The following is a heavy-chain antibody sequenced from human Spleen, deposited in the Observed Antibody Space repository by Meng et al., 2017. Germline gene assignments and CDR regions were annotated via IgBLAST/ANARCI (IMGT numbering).Heavy chain of an antibody. CDR1: GGSISSYY. Sequence: SETLSLTCTVSGGSISSYYWSWIRQPPGKGLEWIGYIYYSGSTNYNPSLKSRVTISVDTSKNQFSLKLSPVTAADTAVYYCARVRLPPDWYFDLWGRGTLVTVSS. V-gene: IGHV4-59*01. D-gene: IGHD4-11*01. CDR3: ARVRLPPDWYFDL. J-gene: IGHJ2*01. CDR2: IYYSGST.